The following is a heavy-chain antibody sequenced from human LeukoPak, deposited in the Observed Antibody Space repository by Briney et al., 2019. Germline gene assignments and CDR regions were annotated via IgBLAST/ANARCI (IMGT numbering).Heavy chain of an antibody. D-gene: IGHD4-17*01. CDR1: GFTFSGFG. CDR3: AKGGSTVTLHADY. Sequence: GGSLRLSCAASGFTFSGFGMHWVRQAPGKGLKWVAVLSNDGSKSYYADSVKGRFTISRDNSKNTLYLQMNSLRAEDTAVYYCAKGGSTVTLHADYWGQGTLVTVSS. J-gene: IGHJ4*02. V-gene: IGHV3-30*18. CDR2: LSNDGSKS.